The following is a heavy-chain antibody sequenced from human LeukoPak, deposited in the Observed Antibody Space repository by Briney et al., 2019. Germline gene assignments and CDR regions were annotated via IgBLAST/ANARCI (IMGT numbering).Heavy chain of an antibody. V-gene: IGHV3-21*06. CDR1: GFTFRSYA. CDR3: ARRGYHDSSGYDY. J-gene: IGHJ4*02. D-gene: IGHD3-22*01. Sequence: PGGSLRLSCAASGFTFRSYAMNWVRQAPGKVLEWVSSISGSSTDIYYVDSVKGRFTISRDNAKNSVLLQINNLRAEDTAIYYCARRGYHDSSGYDYWGQGTLVTVSS. CDR2: ISGSSTDI.